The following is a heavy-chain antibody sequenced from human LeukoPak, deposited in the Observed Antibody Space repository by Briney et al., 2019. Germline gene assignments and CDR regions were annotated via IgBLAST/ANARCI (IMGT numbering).Heavy chain of an antibody. CDR1: GDSVTSDNFY. CDR3: ARATMIVVVITRNWFDP. CDR2: IYHSGST. J-gene: IGHJ5*02. V-gene: IGHV4-39*06. Sequence: PSETLSLTCNVSGDSVTSDNFYWAWIRQPPGKGPEWIGTIYHSGSTYYNPSLKSRVTISVDTSKNQFPLKLSSVTAADTAVYYCARATMIVVVITRNWFDPWGQGTLVTVSS. D-gene: IGHD3-22*01.